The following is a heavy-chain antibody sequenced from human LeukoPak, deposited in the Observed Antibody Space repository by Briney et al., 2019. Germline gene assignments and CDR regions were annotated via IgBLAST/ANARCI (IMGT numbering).Heavy chain of an antibody. V-gene: IGHV4-4*07. CDR3: ARSYDTSGYYYNFDY. D-gene: IGHD3-22*01. J-gene: IGHJ4*02. Sequence: PSVTLTLTCTVSGGSITSYYWSWIRQSAGKGLEWIGRIYARGGTDYNPSLKSRVTMSLDTSKNQFSLNLRSMTAPDTAVYYCARSYDTSGYYYNFDYWGQGTLVTVSS. CDR1: GGSITSYY. CDR2: IYARGGT.